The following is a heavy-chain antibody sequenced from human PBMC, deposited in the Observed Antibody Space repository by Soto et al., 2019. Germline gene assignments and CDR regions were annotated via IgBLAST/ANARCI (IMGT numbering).Heavy chain of an antibody. CDR3: ARGRRYFDWLSPSWFDP. V-gene: IGHV3-48*04. Sequence: EVQLVESGGGLVQPGGSLRLSCAASGFTFSSYSMNWVRQAPGKGLEWVSYISSSGSTIYYADSVKGRFTISRDNAKNSLYLQMNSLRAEDTAVYYCARGRRYFDWLSPSWFDPWGQGTLVTVSS. J-gene: IGHJ5*02. CDR2: ISSSGSTI. D-gene: IGHD3-9*01. CDR1: GFTFSSYS.